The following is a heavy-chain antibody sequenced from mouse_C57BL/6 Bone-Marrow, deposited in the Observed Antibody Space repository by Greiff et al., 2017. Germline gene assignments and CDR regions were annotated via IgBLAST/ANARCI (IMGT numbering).Heavy chain of an antibody. V-gene: IGHV1-5*01. CDR3: TRWIYYGSSPNYYAMDY. Sequence: EVQLQESGTVLARPGASVKMSCKTSGYTFTSYWMHWVKQRPGQGLEWIGAIYPGNSDTSYNQKFKGKAKLTAVTSASTAYMELSSLTNEDSAVYYCTRWIYYGSSPNYYAMDYWGQGTSVTVSS. CDR1: GYTFTSYW. D-gene: IGHD1-1*01. J-gene: IGHJ4*01. CDR2: IYPGNSDT.